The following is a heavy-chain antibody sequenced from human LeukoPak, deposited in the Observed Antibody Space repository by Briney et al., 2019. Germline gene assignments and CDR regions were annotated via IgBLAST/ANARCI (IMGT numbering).Heavy chain of an antibody. V-gene: IGHV1-69*05. Sequence: ASVKVSCKASGGTFSSYAISWVRQAPGQGLEWMGGIIPIFGTANYAQKFQGRVTMTRNTSISTAYMELSSLRSEDTAVYYCARASPLAVAGQWGQGTLVTVSS. CDR1: GGTFSSYA. CDR3: ARASPLAVAGQ. J-gene: IGHJ4*02. D-gene: IGHD6-19*01. CDR2: IIPIFGTA.